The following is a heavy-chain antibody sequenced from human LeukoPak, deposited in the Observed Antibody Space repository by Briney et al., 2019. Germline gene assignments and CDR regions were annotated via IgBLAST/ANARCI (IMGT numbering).Heavy chain of an antibody. V-gene: IGHV3-74*01. J-gene: IGHJ4*02. Sequence: GGSLRLSCVASGFTFSSCWMHWVRQDPRKGLVWVSRINGDGRNINYADSVRGRFTISRDNAKNTLYLQMNSLRAEDTAVYYCAKDVRGGDTATEPIDNWGQGTLVTVSS. CDR2: INGDGRNI. CDR3: AKDVRGGDTATEPIDN. D-gene: IGHD5-18*01. CDR1: GFTFSSCW.